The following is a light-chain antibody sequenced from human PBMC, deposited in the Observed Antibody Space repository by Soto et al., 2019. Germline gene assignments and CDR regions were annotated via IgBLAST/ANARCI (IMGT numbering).Light chain of an antibody. Sequence: DIQMTQSPSSLSASVGDRVTITCRASQSISSYLNWYQQKPGKAPKLLIYAASSLQSGVPSRFSGSGSGTDLTLTISSLQPEDFATYYCQQRYSTPQSFGQGTKLEIK. CDR2: AAS. V-gene: IGKV1-39*01. J-gene: IGKJ2*01. CDR3: QQRYSTPQS. CDR1: QSISSY.